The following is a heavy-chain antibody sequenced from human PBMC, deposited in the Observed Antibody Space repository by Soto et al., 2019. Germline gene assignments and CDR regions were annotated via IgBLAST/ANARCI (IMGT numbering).Heavy chain of an antibody. CDR3: ARSVAVPGAHIDY. D-gene: IGHD6-19*01. V-gene: IGHV4-59*01. J-gene: IGHJ4*02. Sequence: ETLSLTCSVSGGSISGSYWSWIRQSPGKGLEWLGYVYYTGSTNYSPSLRSRVSISVDTSKNEFSLRLSSVTAADTAVYFCARSVAVPGAHIDYWGQGTKVTVYS. CDR1: GGSISGSY. CDR2: VYYTGST.